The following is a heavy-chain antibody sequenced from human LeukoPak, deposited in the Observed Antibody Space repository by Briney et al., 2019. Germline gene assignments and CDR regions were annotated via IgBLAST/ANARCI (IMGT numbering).Heavy chain of an antibody. CDR2: ISYSGST. CDR3: AREPGFDSSGYLNWFDP. J-gene: IGHJ5*02. CDR1: GGSISSYC. D-gene: IGHD3-22*01. Sequence: SETLSLTCTVSGGSISSYCWSWIRQPPGKGLEWIAFISYSGSTKYNPSLKSRVTISVDTSKNQLSLKLSSVTAADTAVYYCAREPGFDSSGYLNWFDPWGQGTLVTVSS. V-gene: IGHV4-59*01.